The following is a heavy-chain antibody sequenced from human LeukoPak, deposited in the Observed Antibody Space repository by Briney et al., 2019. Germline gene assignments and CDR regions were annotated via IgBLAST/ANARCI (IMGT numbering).Heavy chain of an antibody. Sequence: ASVKVSCKASGYTFTSYDINWVRQASGQGLAWMGWMNTNSGNTGYAQKFQGRVTMTRNTSISTAYMELSSLRSEDTAVYYCAMGGSGWYWRDWGQGTLVTVSS. CDR2: MNTNSGNT. CDR3: AMGGSGWYWRD. D-gene: IGHD6-19*01. V-gene: IGHV1-8*01. J-gene: IGHJ4*02. CDR1: GYTFTSYD.